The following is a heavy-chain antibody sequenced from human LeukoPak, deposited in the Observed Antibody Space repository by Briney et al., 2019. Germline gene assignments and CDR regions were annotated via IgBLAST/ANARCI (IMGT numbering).Heavy chain of an antibody. V-gene: IGHV3-48*04. CDR1: GFTFSTYS. CDR2: ITDDASTI. D-gene: IGHD2-8*01. J-gene: IGHJ6*02. Sequence: GGSLRLSCAASGFTFSTYSMNWVRQAPGKGLEWISYITDDASTIYYADSVQGRFTISRDNAENSLFLQMTSLRVEDTAVYYCAKWGTAPVDVWGQGTTVTVSS. CDR3: AKWGTAPVDV.